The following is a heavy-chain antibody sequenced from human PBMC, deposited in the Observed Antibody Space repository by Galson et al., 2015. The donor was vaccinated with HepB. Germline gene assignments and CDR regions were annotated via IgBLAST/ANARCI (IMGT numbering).Heavy chain of an antibody. CDR1: GFIFSDYY. Sequence: SLRLSCAASGFIFSDYYMTWVRQAPGKGLEWISYISNSSPSRHYADSVKGRFTISRDNAKNSLYLQMNSLRAEDTAVYYCAREGEGVRRALDVWGQGTMVTVSS. CDR2: ISNSSPSR. D-gene: IGHD1-26*01. V-gene: IGHV3-11*06. J-gene: IGHJ3*01. CDR3: AREGEGVRRALDV.